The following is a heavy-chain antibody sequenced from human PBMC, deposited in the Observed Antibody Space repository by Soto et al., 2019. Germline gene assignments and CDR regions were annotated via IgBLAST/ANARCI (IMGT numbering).Heavy chain of an antibody. V-gene: IGHV3-23*01. Sequence: EVQLLESGGGLVQPGGSLRLSCAASGFTFSSYAMSWVRQAPGKGLEWVSAISGSGGSTYYADSVKGRFTISRDNSKIRLYLQMNSLRAEDTAVYYCATENGSSSSWFEFDYWGQGTLVTVSS. D-gene: IGHD6-13*01. CDR2: ISGSGGST. CDR1: GFTFSSYA. J-gene: IGHJ4*02. CDR3: ATENGSSSSWFEFDY.